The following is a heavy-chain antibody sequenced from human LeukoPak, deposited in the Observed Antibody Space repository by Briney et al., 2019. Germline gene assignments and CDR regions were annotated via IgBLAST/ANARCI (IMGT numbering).Heavy chain of an antibody. CDR2: NSGST. D-gene: IGHD3-10*01. CDR3: ATVYGSGSYYSGYYYYYMDV. Sequence: QSSETLSLTCTVSGGSISSSSYYWGWIPQPPGQGLEWNGSNSGSTYYNPSLKSRVTISVDTSKNQFSLKLSSVTAADTAVYYCATVYGSGSYYSGYYYYYMDVWGKGTTVTISS. J-gene: IGHJ6*03. V-gene: IGHV4-39*01. CDR1: GGSISSSSYY.